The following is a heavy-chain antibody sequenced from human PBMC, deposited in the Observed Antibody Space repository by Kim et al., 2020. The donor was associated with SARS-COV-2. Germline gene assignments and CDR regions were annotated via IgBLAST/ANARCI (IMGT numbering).Heavy chain of an antibody. CDR2: IWYDGSNK. V-gene: IGHV3-33*01. J-gene: IGHJ4*02. D-gene: IGHD1-26*01. Sequence: GGSLRLSCAASGFTFSSYGMHWVRQAPGKGLEWVAVIWYDGSNKYYADSVKGRFTISRDNSKNTLYLQMNSLRAEDTAVYYCAREGSGSYWRSNYFDYWGQGTLVTVSS. CDR3: AREGSGSYWRSNYFDY. CDR1: GFTFSSYG.